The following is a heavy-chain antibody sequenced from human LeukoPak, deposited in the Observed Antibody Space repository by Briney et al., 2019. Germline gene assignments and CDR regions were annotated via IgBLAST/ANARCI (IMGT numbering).Heavy chain of an antibody. D-gene: IGHD1-26*01. CDR2: ISSNGLTT. Sequence: GGSLRLSCAASGFTFSSYEMNWVRQAPGEGLDWVSYISSNGLTTYYADSVKGRFTISRDNAKNSLYLQMNSLRVDDTALYYCARLRGGGSYLDLWGQGTLVTVSS. CDR3: ARLRGGGSYLDL. J-gene: IGHJ4*02. CDR1: GFTFSSYE. V-gene: IGHV3-48*03.